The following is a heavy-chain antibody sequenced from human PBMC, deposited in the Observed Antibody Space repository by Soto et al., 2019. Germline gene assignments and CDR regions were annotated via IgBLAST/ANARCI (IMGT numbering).Heavy chain of an antibody. CDR3: TRHLVRVDYGELHNCFDP. CDR1: GFTFSGSA. D-gene: IGHD4-17*01. J-gene: IGHJ5*02. CDR2: IRSKANSYAT. V-gene: IGHV3-73*01. Sequence: PGGSLRLSCAASGFTFSGSAMHWVRQASGKGLEWVGRIRSKANSYATAYAASVKGRFTISRDDSKNTAYLQMNSLKTEDTAVYYFTRHLVRVDYGELHNCFDPGGQGTLVTVSS.